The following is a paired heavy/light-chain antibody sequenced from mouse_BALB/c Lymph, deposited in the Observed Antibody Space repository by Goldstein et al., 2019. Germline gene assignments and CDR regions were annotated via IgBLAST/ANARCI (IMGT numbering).Heavy chain of an antibody. CDR1: GYTFTSYW. V-gene: IGHV1S81*02. CDR2: INPSNGRT. CDR3: ARLYYAMDC. J-gene: IGHJ4*01. Sequence: QVQLQQPGAELVKPGASVKLSCKASGYTFTSYWMHWVKQRPGQGLEWIGEINPSNGRTIYNEKFKSKATLTVDKSSSTAYMQLSSLTSEDSAVYYCARLYYAMDCWGQGTSVTVSS.
Light chain of an antibody. CDR2: YAS. CDR3: QNGHSFPWT. CDR1: QSISDY. V-gene: IGKV5-39*01. J-gene: IGKJ1*01. Sequence: DIVMTQSPATLSVTPGDRVSLSCRASQSISDYLHWYQQKSHESPRLLIKYASQSISGIPSRFSGSGSGSDFTLSINSVEPEDVGVYYCQNGHSFPWTFGGGTKLEIK.